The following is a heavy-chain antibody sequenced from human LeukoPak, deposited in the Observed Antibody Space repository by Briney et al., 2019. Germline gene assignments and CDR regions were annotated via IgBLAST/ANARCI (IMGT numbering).Heavy chain of an antibody. CDR1: GYTFTSYY. J-gene: IGHJ5*02. D-gene: IGHD5-18*01. CDR3: ARDPLLQRGYSYPGGWFDP. Sequence: ASVKVSCKASGYTFTSYYMHWVRQAPGQGLEWMGIINPSGGSTSYAQKFQGRVTMTRDMFTSTVYMELSSLRSEDTAVYYCARDPLLQRGYSYPGGWFDPWGQGTLVTVSS. V-gene: IGHV1-46*01. CDR2: INPSGGST.